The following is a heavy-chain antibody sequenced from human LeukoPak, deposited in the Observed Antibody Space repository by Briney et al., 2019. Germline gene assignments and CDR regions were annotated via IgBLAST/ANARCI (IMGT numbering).Heavy chain of an antibody. D-gene: IGHD6-6*01. J-gene: IGHJ4*02. Sequence: SETLSLTCAVSGYSISSGYYWGWIRQPPGKGLEWIGSIYHSGSTYYNPSLKSRVTISVDTSKNQFSQKLSSVTAADTAVYYCARSYPRIAARCYFDYWGQGTLVTVSS. CDR3: ARSYPRIAARCYFDY. V-gene: IGHV4-38-2*01. CDR1: GYSISSGYY. CDR2: IYHSGST.